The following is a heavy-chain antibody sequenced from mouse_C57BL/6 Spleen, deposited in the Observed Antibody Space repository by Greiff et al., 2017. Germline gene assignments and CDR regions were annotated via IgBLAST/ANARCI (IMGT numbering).Heavy chain of an antibody. CDR1: GYTFTSYW. CDR2: IDPSDSET. Sequence: QVQLQQPGAELVRPGSSVKLSCKASGYTFTSYWMHWVKQRPIQGLEWIGNIDPSDSETHYNQKFKDKATLTVDKSSSPAYMQLSSLTSEDSAVYYCARDYSNPWFAYWGQGTLVTVSA. J-gene: IGHJ3*01. D-gene: IGHD2-5*01. V-gene: IGHV1-52*01. CDR3: ARDYSNPWFAY.